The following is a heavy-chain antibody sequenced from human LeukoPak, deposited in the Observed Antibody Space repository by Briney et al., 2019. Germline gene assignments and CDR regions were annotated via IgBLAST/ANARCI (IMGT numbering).Heavy chain of an antibody. CDR3: ASREDSYGYFDY. Sequence: ASVKVSCKASGYTFTSYGISWVRQAPGQGLEWMGIINPSGGSTSYAQKFQGRVTMTRDTSTSTVYMELSSLRSEDTAVYYCASREDSYGYFDYWGQGTLVTVSS. CDR1: GYTFTSYG. J-gene: IGHJ4*02. CDR2: INPSGGST. V-gene: IGHV1-46*03. D-gene: IGHD5-18*01.